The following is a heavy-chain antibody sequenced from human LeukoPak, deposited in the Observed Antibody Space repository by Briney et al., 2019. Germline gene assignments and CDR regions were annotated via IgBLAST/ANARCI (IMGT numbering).Heavy chain of an antibody. CDR1: GFIFSSHR. J-gene: IGHJ4*02. V-gene: IGHV3-74*01. D-gene: IGHD1-26*01. CDR2: INTDGSST. Sequence: GGSLRLSCAASGFIFSSHRMHWVRQAPGKGLIWISRINTDGSSTTYADSVKGRFTVSRDNAKNTLYLQMNSLRAEDTAVYFCARSGGSNQPYDYWGQGILVTVSS. CDR3: ARSGGSNQPYDY.